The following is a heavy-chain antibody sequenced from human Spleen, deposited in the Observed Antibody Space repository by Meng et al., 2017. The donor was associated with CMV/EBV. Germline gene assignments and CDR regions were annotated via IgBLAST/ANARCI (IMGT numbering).Heavy chain of an antibody. Sequence: GGSLRLSCAASGFTFSSSAMHWVRQAPGKGLEWVAVISDDGDIKYYADSVKGRFTISRDNSRSTLYLQMSSLSAEDTAVYYCARVQNEYSSSYYHRFFDYWGQGTLVTVSS. CDR3: ARVQNEYSSSYYHRFFDY. V-gene: IGHV3-30*04. J-gene: IGHJ4*02. D-gene: IGHD6-19*01. CDR2: ISDDGDIK. CDR1: GFTFSSSA.